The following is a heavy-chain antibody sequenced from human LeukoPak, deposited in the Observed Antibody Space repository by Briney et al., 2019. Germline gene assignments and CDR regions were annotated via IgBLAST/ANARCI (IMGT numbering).Heavy chain of an antibody. J-gene: IGHJ3*02. V-gene: IGHV1-69*04. D-gene: IGHD6-19*01. Sequence: SVKVSCKASGGTFSSYAISWVRQAPGQGLEWMGRIIPILGIANYAQKFQGRVTITADKSTSTAYMELSSLRSEDTAVYYCARDGYSSGWIGAGAFDIWGQGTMVTVSS. CDR3: ARDGYSSGWIGAGAFDI. CDR1: GGTFSSYA. CDR2: IIPILGIA.